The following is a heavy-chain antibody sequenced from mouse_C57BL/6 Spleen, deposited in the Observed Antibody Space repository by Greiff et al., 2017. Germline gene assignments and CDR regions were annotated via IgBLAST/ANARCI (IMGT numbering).Heavy chain of an antibody. V-gene: IGHV1-80*01. CDR2: IYPGDGDT. CDR1: GYAFSSYW. J-gene: IGHJ2*01. CDR3: ARRGATVVATPAMDY. Sequence: QVQLQQSGAELVKPGASVKISCKASGYAFSSYWMNWVKQRPGKGLEWIGQIYPGDGDTNYNGKFKGKATLTADKSSSTAYMQLSSLTSEDSAVYFCARRGATVVATPAMDYWGQGTTLTVSS. D-gene: IGHD1-1*01.